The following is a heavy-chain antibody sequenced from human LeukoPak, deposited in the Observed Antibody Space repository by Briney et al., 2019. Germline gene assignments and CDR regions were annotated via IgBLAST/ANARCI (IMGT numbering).Heavy chain of an antibody. CDR2: ISSSSSYI. Sequence: GGSLRLSCAASGFTFSSYSMNWVRQAPGKGLEWVSAISSSSSYIYYADSVKGRLTISRDNAKNSLYLQMNSLRAEDTAVYYCASQIVVVPAANFRPVDYWGQGTLVTVSS. J-gene: IGHJ4*02. CDR3: ASQIVVVPAANFRPVDY. V-gene: IGHV3-21*01. D-gene: IGHD2-2*01. CDR1: GFTFSSYS.